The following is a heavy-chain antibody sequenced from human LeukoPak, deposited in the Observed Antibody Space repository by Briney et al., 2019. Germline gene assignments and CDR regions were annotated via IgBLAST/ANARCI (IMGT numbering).Heavy chain of an antibody. V-gene: IGHV3-21*01. Sequence: KSGGSLRLSCAASGFTFSSYSMNWVRQAPGKGLEWVSSISSSRSYIDYADSVKGRFTISRDNAKNTLYLQMNSLRAEDTAVYYCAKDPDWGEWEPHPGPPDYWGQGTLVTVSS. CDR3: AKDPDWGEWEPHPGPPDY. J-gene: IGHJ4*02. CDR2: ISSSRSYI. D-gene: IGHD1-26*01. CDR1: GFTFSSYS.